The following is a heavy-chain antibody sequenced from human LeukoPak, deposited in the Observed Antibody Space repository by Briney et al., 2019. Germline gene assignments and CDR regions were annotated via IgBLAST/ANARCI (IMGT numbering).Heavy chain of an antibody. CDR2: INPNSGGT. Sequence: ASVKISCKASGYTFTGYYMHWVRQAPGQGLERMGWINPNSGGTNHAQKFQGRDTMTRDTSISTAYMELSRLRSDDTAVYYCARDIVMVTYWFDPWGQGTLVTVSS. CDR1: GYTFTGYY. J-gene: IGHJ5*02. D-gene: IGHD5-18*01. CDR3: ARDIVMVTYWFDP. V-gene: IGHV1-2*02.